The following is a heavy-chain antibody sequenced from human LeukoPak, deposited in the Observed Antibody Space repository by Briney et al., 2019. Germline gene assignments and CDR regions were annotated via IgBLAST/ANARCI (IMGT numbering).Heavy chain of an antibody. CDR3: ARRIPDYDFWSGYQVDY. J-gene: IGHJ4*02. Sequence: ASVKVSCKASGYTFTGYYMHWVRQAPGQGLEWMGWINTNTGSPTYAQGFTGRFVFSLDTSVSTAYLQISSLKAEDTAVYYCARRIPDYDFWSGYQVDYWGQGTLVTVSS. V-gene: IGHV7-4-1*02. CDR1: GYTFTGYY. CDR2: INTNTGSP. D-gene: IGHD3-3*01.